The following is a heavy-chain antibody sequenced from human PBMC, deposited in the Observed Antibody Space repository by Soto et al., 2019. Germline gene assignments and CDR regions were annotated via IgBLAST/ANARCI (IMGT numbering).Heavy chain of an antibody. CDR1: GFTFTSSA. D-gene: IGHD6-19*01. CDR3: AAGSIAVAGSRFDY. J-gene: IGHJ4*02. CDR2: IVVGSGNT. Sequence: GASVKVSCKASGFTFTSSAVQWVRQARGQRLEWIGWIVVGSGNTNYAQKFQERVTITRDMSTSTAYMELSSLRSEDTAVYYCAAGSIAVAGSRFDYCGQGTLVTVSS. V-gene: IGHV1-58*01.